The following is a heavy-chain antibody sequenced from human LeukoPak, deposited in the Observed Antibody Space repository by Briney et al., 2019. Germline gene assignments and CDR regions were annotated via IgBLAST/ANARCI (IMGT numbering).Heavy chain of an antibody. CDR2: MNPNSGNT. D-gene: IGHD6-13*01. CDR3: ARVGEYSSSWYRGDYYYYYMDV. J-gene: IGHJ6*03. Sequence: ASVKVSCKASGYTFTSYDINWVRQATGQGLERMGWMNPNSGNTSYAQKFQGRVTITRNTSISTAYMELSSLRSEDTAVYYCARVGEYSSSWYRGDYYYYYMDVWGKGTTVTVSS. CDR1: GYTFTSYD. V-gene: IGHV1-8*01.